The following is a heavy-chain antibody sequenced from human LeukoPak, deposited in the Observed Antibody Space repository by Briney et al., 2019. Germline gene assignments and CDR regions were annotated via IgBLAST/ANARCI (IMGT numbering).Heavy chain of an antibody. CDR2: ISSNGGST. D-gene: IGHD3-3*01. J-gene: IGHJ4*02. V-gene: IGHV3-64*01. CDR3: ARDSYDFWSGVFDY. CDR1: GFTFSSYA. Sequence: PGGSLRPSCAASGFTFSSYAMHWVRQAPGKGLEYVSAISSNGGSTYYANSVKGRFTISRDNSKNTLYLQMGSLRAEDMAVYYCARDSYDFWSGVFDYWGQGTLVTVSS.